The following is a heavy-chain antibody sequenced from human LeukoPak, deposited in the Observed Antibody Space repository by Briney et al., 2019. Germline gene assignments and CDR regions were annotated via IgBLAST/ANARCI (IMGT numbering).Heavy chain of an antibody. CDR3: ARDKCSGGSCYFLSSYYFDY. CDR1: GGTFSSYA. V-gene: IGHV1-69*04. Sequence: ASVKVSCKASGGTFSSYAISWVRQAPGQGLEWMERIIPILGITNYAQKFQGRVTITADKSTSTAYMELSSLRSEDTAVYYCARDKCSGGSCYFLSSYYFDYWGQGTLVTVSS. CDR2: IIPILGIT. D-gene: IGHD2-15*01. J-gene: IGHJ4*02.